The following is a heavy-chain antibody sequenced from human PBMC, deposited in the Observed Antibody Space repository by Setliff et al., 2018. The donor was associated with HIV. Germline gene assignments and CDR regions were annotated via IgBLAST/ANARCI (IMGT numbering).Heavy chain of an antibody. J-gene: IGHJ3*02. CDR3: ARQGAGYYYDSSEYYTGNGFDM. Sequence: SETLSLTCAVYGGSFSGYYWSWIRQPPGKGLEWIGEINHSGSTNYNPSLKSRVTISAQTSNNQFSLQLTSVTAADTAVYYCARQGAGYYYDSSEYYTGNGFDMWGQGTMVTVSS. D-gene: IGHD3-22*01. V-gene: IGHV4-34*01. CDR2: INHSGST. CDR1: GGSFSGYY.